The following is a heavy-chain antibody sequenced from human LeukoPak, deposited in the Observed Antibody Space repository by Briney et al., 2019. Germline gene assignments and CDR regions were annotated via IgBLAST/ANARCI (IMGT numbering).Heavy chain of an antibody. CDR1: GGSFSGYY. V-gene: IGHV4-34*01. J-gene: IGHJ4*02. D-gene: IGHD3-10*01. Sequence: SETLSLTCAVYGGSFSGYYWSWIRQPPGKGLGWIGEINHSGSTNYNPSLKSRVTISVDTSKNQFSLKLSSVTAADTAVYYCARSGSANSTFDYWGQGTLVTVSS. CDR3: ARSGSANSTFDY. CDR2: INHSGST.